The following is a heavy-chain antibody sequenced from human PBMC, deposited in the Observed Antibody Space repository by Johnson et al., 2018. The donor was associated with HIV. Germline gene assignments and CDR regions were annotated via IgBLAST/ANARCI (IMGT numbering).Heavy chain of an antibody. CDR1: GFTFSSYA. J-gene: IGHJ3*02. D-gene: IGHD6-19*01. Sequence: QVQLVESGGGVVQPGRSLRLSCAASGFTFSSYAMHWVRQAPGKWLEWVAVISYDGSNKYYADSVKGRFTISRDNSKNTLYLQMNSLRAEETAVYYCAGGSGWYSDAFDIWGQGTMVTVSS. CDR2: ISYDGSNK. V-gene: IGHV3-30-3*01. CDR3: AGGSGWYSDAFDI.